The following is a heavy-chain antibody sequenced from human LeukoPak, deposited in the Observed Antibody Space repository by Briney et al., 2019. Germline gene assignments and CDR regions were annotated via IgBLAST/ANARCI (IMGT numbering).Heavy chain of an antibody. J-gene: IGHJ5*02. CDR1: GGTFSSYA. V-gene: IGHV1-69*05. CDR2: IIPIFGTA. CDR3: ARGGNYYARNWFDP. D-gene: IGHD3-10*01. Sequence: GASVTVSLMSSGGTFSSYAIRWVRQAAGQGLELMGGIIPIFGTANYAQKFQGRVTITTDESTSTAYMELSSLRSEDTAVYYCARGGNYYARNWFDPWGQGTLVTVS.